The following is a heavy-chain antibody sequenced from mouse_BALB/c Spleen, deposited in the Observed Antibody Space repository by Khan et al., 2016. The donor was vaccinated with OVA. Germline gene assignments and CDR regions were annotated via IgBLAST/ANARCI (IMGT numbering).Heavy chain of an antibody. V-gene: IGHV3-2*02. CDR1: GYSITSDYA. D-gene: IGHD2-10*02. J-gene: IGHJ2*01. CDR2: ISYSGSP. Sequence: EVQLQESGPGLVKPSQSLSLTCTVTGYSITSDYAWNWIRQFPGNKLEWMGYISYSGSPKYTPSLKSRISITRDTSKNQFFLQLNSVTTEDTATXYCARVYGGDFDYWGQGTTLTVSS. CDR3: ARVYGGDFDY.